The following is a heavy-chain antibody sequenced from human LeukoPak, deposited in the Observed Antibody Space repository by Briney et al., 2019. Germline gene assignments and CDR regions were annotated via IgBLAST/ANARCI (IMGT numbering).Heavy chain of an antibody. Sequence: GRSLRLSCAASGFTFSSYAMHWVRQAPGKGLEWVAVISYDGSNKYYADSVKGRFTISRDSSKNTLYLQMNSLRAEDTAVYYCARGGPTFDYWGQGTLVTVSS. CDR2: ISYDGSNK. V-gene: IGHV3-30-3*01. CDR1: GFTFSSYA. CDR3: ARGGPTFDY. J-gene: IGHJ4*02.